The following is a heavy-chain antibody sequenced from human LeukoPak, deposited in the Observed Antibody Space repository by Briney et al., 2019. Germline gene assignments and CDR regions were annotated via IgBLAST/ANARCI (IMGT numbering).Heavy chain of an antibody. J-gene: IGHJ3*02. D-gene: IGHD6-19*01. CDR2: ISGSGGST. CDR3: AKDFYIAVAGTGVGAFDI. CDR1: GFTFSSYA. V-gene: IGHV3-23*01. Sequence: PGGSLRLSCAASGFTFSSYAMSWVRQAPGKGLEWVSAISGSGGSTYYADSVKGRFTISRDNSRNTLYLQMNSLSAEDTAVYYCAKDFYIAVAGTGVGAFDIWGQGTMATVSS.